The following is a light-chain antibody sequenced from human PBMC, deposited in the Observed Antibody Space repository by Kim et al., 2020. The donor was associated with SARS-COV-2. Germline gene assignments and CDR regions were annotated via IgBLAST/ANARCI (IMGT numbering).Light chain of an antibody. CDR3: QQYNAWPLA. Sequence: VLPGERVTLSGRASEDVSRNVAWYQQKRGQDPRHLIYGSSTRASGVPDRFSGSDSGPEFTLTISSLQVEDFATYYCQQYNAWPLAFGGGTKVDIK. CDR2: GSS. CDR1: EDVSRN. J-gene: IGKJ4*01. V-gene: IGKV3-15*01.